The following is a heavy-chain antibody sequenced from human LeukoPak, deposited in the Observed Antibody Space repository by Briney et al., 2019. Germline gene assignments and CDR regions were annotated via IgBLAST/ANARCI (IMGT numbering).Heavy chain of an antibody. J-gene: IGHJ4*02. CDR1: GGSISSSSYY. CDR3: ARLPRGYSSSLLS. D-gene: IGHD6-13*01. CDR2: IYYSGST. Sequence: PSETLSLTCTVSGGSISSSSYYWGWVRQPPGKGLEWIGSIYYSGSTYYNPSLKSRVTISVDTSKNQFSLKLSSVTAADTAVYYCARLPRGYSSSLLSWGQGTLVTVSS. V-gene: IGHV4-39*01.